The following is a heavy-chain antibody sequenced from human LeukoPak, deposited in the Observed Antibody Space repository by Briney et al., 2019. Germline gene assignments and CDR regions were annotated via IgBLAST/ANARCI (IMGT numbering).Heavy chain of an antibody. CDR1: GFTVSTDN. D-gene: IGHD3-10*01. Sequence: SGGSLRLSCAASGFTVSTDNISWVRQVPGEGREWVSVVYSGNDGTNYADSVRGRFTISRDDSKNMVYLQMNNLRLEDAAVYYCTKRSRGYYDYWGQGTLVTVSS. V-gene: IGHV3-66*02. CDR2: VYSGNDGT. CDR3: TKRSRGYYDY. J-gene: IGHJ4*02.